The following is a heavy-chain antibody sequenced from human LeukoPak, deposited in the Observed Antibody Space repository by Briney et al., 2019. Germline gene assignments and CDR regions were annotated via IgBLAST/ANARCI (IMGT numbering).Heavy chain of an antibody. V-gene: IGHV1-18*01. CDR3: ARTGEAGTFLYYYMDV. CDR1: GYTFTSYG. D-gene: IGHD6-19*01. Sequence: ASVKVSCKASGYTFTSYGISWVRQAPGQGLEWMGWISAYNGNTNYAQKLQGRVTMTTDTSTSTAYMELRSLRSEDTAVYYCARTGEAGTFLYYYMDVWGKGTTVTVSS. CDR2: ISAYNGNT. J-gene: IGHJ6*03.